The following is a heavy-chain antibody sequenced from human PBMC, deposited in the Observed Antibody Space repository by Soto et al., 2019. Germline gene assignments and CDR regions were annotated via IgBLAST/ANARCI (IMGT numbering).Heavy chain of an antibody. CDR1: GGSFSGYY. J-gene: IGHJ4*02. CDR3: ARGIGYCSSINCYSSRRLRFDS. Sequence: QVQLQQWGAGLLKPSETLSLTCAVYGGSFSGYYWPWIRQSPEKGLEWIGEVNHSGTTYYNPSLKTRVTISVHTPKNQFSLKLSSVTAADTAAYYCARGIGYCSSINCYSSRRLRFDSWGQGTLVTVSS. V-gene: IGHV4-34*01. D-gene: IGHD2-2*01. CDR2: VNHSGTT.